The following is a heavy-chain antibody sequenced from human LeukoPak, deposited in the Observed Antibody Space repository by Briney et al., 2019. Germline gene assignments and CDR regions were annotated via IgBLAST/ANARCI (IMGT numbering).Heavy chain of an antibody. J-gene: IGHJ5*02. CDR2: IKQDEKDE. Sequence: PGGSLTLSCAASGFILCDYWVSWVPQAPGKGREGVANIKQDEKDEFYVDSLKGHFTSARDNANSALYLQKTRLRAEDTAGDYCARVSQRSFDPGGQGSLVTV. V-gene: IGHV3-7*04. CDR1: GFILCDYW. CDR3: ARVSQRSFDP.